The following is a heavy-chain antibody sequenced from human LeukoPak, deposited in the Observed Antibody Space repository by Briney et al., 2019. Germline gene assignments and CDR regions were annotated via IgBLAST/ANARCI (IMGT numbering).Heavy chain of an antibody. Sequence: GGSLRLSCAASGFIFTNYPIHWVRQTPDKGLECVALMSTDGNTKYYADSVRGRFTVSRDNSKNTLYLQMNSLRAEDSAVYFCAKDGGAVVTAIHFFDYWGQGTLVTVSS. CDR3: AKDGGAVVTAIHFFDY. CDR2: MSTDGNTK. D-gene: IGHD2-21*02. V-gene: IGHV3-30-3*01. CDR1: GFIFTNYP. J-gene: IGHJ4*02.